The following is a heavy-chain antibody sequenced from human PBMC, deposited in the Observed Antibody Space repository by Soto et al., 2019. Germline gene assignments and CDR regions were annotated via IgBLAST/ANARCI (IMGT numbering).Heavy chain of an antibody. J-gene: IGHJ4*02. CDR2: ISSSSSYI. V-gene: IGHV3-21*01. CDR1: GFTFSSYS. D-gene: IGHD3-10*02. CDR3: SSMFRVGGGYFDY. Sequence: GGSLRLSCAASGFTFSSYSMNWVRQAPGKGLEWVSSISSSSSYIYYADSVKGRFTISRDNAKNSLYLQMNSLRAEDTAVYYCSSMFRVGGGYFDYWGQGTLVTVSS.